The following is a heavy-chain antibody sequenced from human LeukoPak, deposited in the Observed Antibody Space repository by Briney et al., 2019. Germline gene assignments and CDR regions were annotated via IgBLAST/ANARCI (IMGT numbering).Heavy chain of an antibody. CDR3: ARGDSDFWSE. V-gene: IGHV1-2*02. D-gene: IGHD3-3*01. CDR2: INPNSGGT. CDR1: GYTFTGYY. J-gene: IGHJ4*02. Sequence: ASVTVSCKASGYTFTGYYMHWVRQAPGQGLEWTGWINPNSGGTNYAQKFQGRVTMTRDTSISTAYMELSRLRSDDTAVYYCARGDSDFWSEGGQGTLVTVSS.